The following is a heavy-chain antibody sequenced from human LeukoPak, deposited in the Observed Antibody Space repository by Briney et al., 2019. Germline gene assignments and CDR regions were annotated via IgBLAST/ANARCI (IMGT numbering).Heavy chain of an antibody. Sequence: ASVKVSCKASGYTFTSHDINWVRQATAQGREWMGWMNPNSGNTGYAQKFQGRVTMTRDTSISTAYMELSSLRSEDTAVYYCAREDIVVVPPARPLRPWGQGTLVTVSS. CDR2: MNPNSGNT. D-gene: IGHD2-2*01. J-gene: IGHJ5*02. CDR3: AREDIVVVPPARPLRP. V-gene: IGHV1-8*01. CDR1: GYTFTSHD.